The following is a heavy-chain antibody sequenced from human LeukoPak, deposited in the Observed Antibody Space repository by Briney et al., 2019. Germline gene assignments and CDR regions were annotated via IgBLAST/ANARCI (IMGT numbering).Heavy chain of an antibody. D-gene: IGHD6-19*01. CDR2: ISSSSSYI. CDR3: ARAGAVAGTGYNWFDP. CDR1: GFTFSSYS. Sequence: GGSLRLSCAASGFTFSSYSMNWVRQAPGKGLEWVSSISSSSSYIYYADSVKGRFTISRDNAKNSLYVQMNSLRAEDTAVYYCARAGAVAGTGYNWFDPWGQGTLVTVSS. V-gene: IGHV3-21*01. J-gene: IGHJ5*02.